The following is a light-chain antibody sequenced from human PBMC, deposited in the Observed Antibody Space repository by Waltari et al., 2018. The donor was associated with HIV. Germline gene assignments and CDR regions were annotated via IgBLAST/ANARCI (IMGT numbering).Light chain of an antibody. CDR2: LAS. V-gene: IGKV2-28*01. CDR3: MHGQQTPV. J-gene: IGKJ1*01. Sequence: DMAMIQSPDSLAVSPAEPASISCRSSQSLLHNNGHNYLDWYIQRPGQAPELLIYLASRRASGVPDRIAGSGSGTDFILKISRVEPEDVGVYYCMHGQQTPVFGQGTQVEV. CDR1: QSLLHNNGHNY.